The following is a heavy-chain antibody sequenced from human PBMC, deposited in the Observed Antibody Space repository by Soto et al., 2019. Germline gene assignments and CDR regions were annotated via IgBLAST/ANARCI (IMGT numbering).Heavy chain of an antibody. J-gene: IGHJ4*02. CDR2: MNPNRGNT. V-gene: IGHV1-8*01. D-gene: IGHD6-6*01. Sequence: QVQLVQSGAEVKKPGASVKVSCKASGYTFTSYDINWVRQATGQGLEWMGWMNPNRGNTGYAQKFKGTVTKPSNTSISTAYMEATSLRSGDMAVSYVGRGGGVYRGSSWGWGYWGQGTLVTVSS. CDR3: GRGGGVYRGSSWGWGY. CDR1: GYTFTSYD.